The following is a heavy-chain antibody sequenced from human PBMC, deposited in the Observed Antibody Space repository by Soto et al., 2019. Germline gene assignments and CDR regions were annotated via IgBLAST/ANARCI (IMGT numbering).Heavy chain of an antibody. CDR2: ISYGGGTT. CDR1: EFSFSNYA. J-gene: IGHJ4*02. V-gene: IGHV3-23*01. D-gene: IGHD3-22*01. Sequence: HPGGSLRLSCAASEFSFSNYAMSWVRQDPGKGLEWVSAISYGGGTTYYADSVKGRFTISRDNSKNTLYLQMNSLRAEDTAVYYCAKNPGYYYDSTGYHFDYWGQGTLVTVS. CDR3: AKNPGYYYDSTGYHFDY.